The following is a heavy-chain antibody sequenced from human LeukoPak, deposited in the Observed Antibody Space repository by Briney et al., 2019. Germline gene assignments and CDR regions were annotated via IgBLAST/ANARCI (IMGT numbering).Heavy chain of an antibody. D-gene: IGHD4-17*01. Sequence: GGSLRLSCAASGFTFGDYTMNWVRQAPGKGVGYVSSFSSSSSYIYYADSVKGRFTISRDNARNSLYLQMNSLRAEDTAVYYCARDQGPSNYGDAFDIWGQGTMVTVSS. CDR2: FSSSSSYI. J-gene: IGHJ3*02. V-gene: IGHV3-21*01. CDR1: GFTFGDYT. CDR3: ARDQGPSNYGDAFDI.